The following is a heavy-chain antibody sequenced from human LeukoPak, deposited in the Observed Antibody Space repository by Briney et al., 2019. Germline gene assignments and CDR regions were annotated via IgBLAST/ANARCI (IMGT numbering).Heavy chain of an antibody. CDR3: ARPYGAAGLD. J-gene: IGHJ4*02. CDR2: MYYRGNT. CDR1: GGSISGSNSY. V-gene: IGHV4-39*01. Sequence: SVTLSLTCTVSGGSISGSNSYWGWIPQPPGMGLEWIGTMYYRGNTYYNPSLKSRVTISVDTSKNQFSLKLSSVTAADTAVYYCARPYGAAGLDWGQGTLVTVSS. D-gene: IGHD4-17*01.